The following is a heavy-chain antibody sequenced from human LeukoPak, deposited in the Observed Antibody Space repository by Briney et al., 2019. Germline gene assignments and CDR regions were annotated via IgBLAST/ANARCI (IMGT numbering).Heavy chain of an antibody. CDR1: GFTFSNYA. CDR3: KEVDY. CDR2: ISYDGSDK. J-gene: IGHJ4*02. Sequence: GGSLRLSCVASGFTFSNYAMHWVRQAPGKGLEWVAAISYDGSDKYYADSVKGRFTISRDNSKNTLYLQMNSLRVEDTAVYYCKEVDYWGQGTLVTVSS. V-gene: IGHV3-30*04.